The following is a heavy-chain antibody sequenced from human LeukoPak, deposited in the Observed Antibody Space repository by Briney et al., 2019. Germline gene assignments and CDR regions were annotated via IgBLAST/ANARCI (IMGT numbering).Heavy chain of an antibody. CDR1: GYTFTSFV. CDR3: ARDRGEIGYDSSGYAFDI. CDR2: IIPIFGTA. J-gene: IGHJ3*02. D-gene: IGHD3-22*01. V-gene: IGHV1-69*13. Sequence: SVKVSCKASGYTFTSFVINWVRQAPGQGLEWMGGIIPIFGTANYAQKFQGRVTITADESTSTAYMELSSLRSEDTAVYYCARDRGEIGYDSSGYAFDIWGQGTMVTVSS.